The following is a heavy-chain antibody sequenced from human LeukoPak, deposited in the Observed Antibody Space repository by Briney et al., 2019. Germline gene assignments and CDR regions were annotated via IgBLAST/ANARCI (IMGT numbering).Heavy chain of an antibody. CDR2: IYYSWST. CDR1: GGSISSYY. V-gene: IGHV4-59*08. CDR3: ARLRGGYSSGYFDY. J-gene: IGHJ4*02. D-gene: IGHD5-18*01. Sequence: SETLSLTCTVSGGSISSYYWSWIRQPPGKGLEWIGYIYYSWSTNYNPSLKSRVTISVDTSQNQFPLTLSSATGAAPAVYYCARLRGGYSSGYFDYWGPGTLVTVSS.